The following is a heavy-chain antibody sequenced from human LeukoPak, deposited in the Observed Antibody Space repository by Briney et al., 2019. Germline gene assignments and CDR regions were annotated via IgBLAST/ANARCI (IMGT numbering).Heavy chain of an antibody. CDR1: GFTFSSYA. J-gene: IGHJ4*02. D-gene: IGHD3-16*01. V-gene: IGHV3-23*01. CDR2: ISGSGGST. CDR3: ARVTDDYVWGSLGD. Sequence: GGSLRLSCAASGFTFSSYAMSWVRQAPGKGLQWVSAISGSGGSTYYADSVKGRFTISRDNAKNSLYLQMNSLRAEDTALYHCARVTDDYVWGSLGDWGQGTLVTVSS.